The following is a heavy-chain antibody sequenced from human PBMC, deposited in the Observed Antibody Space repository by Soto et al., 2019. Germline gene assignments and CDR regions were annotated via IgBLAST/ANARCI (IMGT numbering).Heavy chain of an antibody. D-gene: IGHD3-9*01. Sequence: SETLSLTCAVSGGSISGGGYSWSWIRQPPGKGLEWIGYIYHSGSTYYNPSLKSRVTISVDRSKNQFSLKLSSVTAADTAVYYCARGRIFFDYWGQGTLVTVSS. V-gene: IGHV4-30-2*01. J-gene: IGHJ4*02. CDR1: GGSISGGGYS. CDR2: IYHSGST. CDR3: ARGRIFFDY.